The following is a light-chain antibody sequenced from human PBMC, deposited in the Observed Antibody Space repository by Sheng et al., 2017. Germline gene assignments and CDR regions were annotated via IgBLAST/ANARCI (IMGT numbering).Light chain of an antibody. V-gene: IGKV3-20*01. J-gene: IGKJ2*01. CDR2: GVS. CDR3: QQYSDYPYT. Sequence: VVLSQSPGTLSLSPGERVTLSCRASQSIGSSHLVWYQQRPGQAPRLLMYGVSNRATGIPNRFSGSGSGTDFTLTISRLEPEDFATYFCQQYSDYPYTFGQGTKLEIK. CDR1: QSIGSSH.